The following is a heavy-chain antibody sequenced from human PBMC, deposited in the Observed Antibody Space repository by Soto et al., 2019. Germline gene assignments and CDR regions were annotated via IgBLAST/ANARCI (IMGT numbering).Heavy chain of an antibody. Sequence: EMQLVESGGSLVQPGGSLRLSCAGSGLTFRNDWLSWVRQAPGKGLEWVANINQDGSERYYVDSVRGRFTISRDNVENSLYLPLHSLRPEDTAVYYCAVYGYGVSAAAYWGQGTLVTVSS. CDR1: GLTFRNDW. V-gene: IGHV3-7*03. CDR2: INQDGSER. D-gene: IGHD4-17*01. J-gene: IGHJ4*02. CDR3: AVYGYGVSAAAY.